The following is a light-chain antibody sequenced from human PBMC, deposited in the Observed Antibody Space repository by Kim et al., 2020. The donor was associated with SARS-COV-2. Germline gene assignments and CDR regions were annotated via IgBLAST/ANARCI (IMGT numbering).Light chain of an antibody. CDR1: SLRNYY. CDR3: NSWDSSGDHL. J-gene: IGLJ2*01. CDR2: NKK. Sequence: SSELTQDPAVSVALGQTVRITCQGDSLRNYYINWYQQKPGQAPVLVIYNKKDRPSGIPDRFSGSNSGNPASLTITGPQAEDEADYYCNSWDSSGDHLFGG. V-gene: IGLV3-19*01.